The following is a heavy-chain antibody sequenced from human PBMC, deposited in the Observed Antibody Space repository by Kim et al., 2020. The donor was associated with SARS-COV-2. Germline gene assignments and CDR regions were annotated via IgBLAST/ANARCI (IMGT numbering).Heavy chain of an antibody. V-gene: IGHV3-64*01. J-gene: IGHJ6*02. CDR2: ISSNGGST. D-gene: IGHD3-10*01. CDR3: ARGPYYGSGSSYYYGMDV. Sequence: GGSLRLSCAASGFTFSSYAMHWVRQAPGKGLEYVSAISSNGGSTYYANSVKGRFTISRDNSKKTLYLQMGSLRAEDMAVYYCARGPYYGSGSSYYYGMDVWGQGTTVTVSS. CDR1: GFTFSSYA.